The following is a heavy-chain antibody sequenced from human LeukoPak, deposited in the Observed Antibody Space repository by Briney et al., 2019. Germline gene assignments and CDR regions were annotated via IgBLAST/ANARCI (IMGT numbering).Heavy chain of an antibody. D-gene: IGHD3-10*01. Sequence: GGSLRLSCAASGFTFSSYWMSWVRQAPGKGLEWVANIKQDGSEKYYVDSVKGRFTISRDNAKNSLYLQMNSLRAEDTAVYYCARVRYGSGSPFYYYYYGMDVWGQGTTVTVSS. J-gene: IGHJ6*02. CDR2: IKQDGSEK. CDR1: GFTFSSYW. V-gene: IGHV3-7*04. CDR3: ARVRYGSGSPFYYYYYGMDV.